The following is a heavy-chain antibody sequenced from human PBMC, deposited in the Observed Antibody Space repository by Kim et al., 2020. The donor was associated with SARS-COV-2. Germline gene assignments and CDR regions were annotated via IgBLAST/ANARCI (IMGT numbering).Heavy chain of an antibody. CDR1: GFTFDDYT. D-gene: IGHD5-18*01. CDR2: ISWDGSST. J-gene: IGHJ6*02. V-gene: IGHV3-43*01. CDR3: AKSEYTAMVTGYYGMDV. Sequence: GGSLRLSCAASGFTFDDYTMHWVRQAPGKGLEWVALISWDGSSTYYADSVKGRFTISRDNSKNSLYLQMNSLRTEDTALYYCAKSEYTAMVTGYYGMDVWGQGTTVTVSS.